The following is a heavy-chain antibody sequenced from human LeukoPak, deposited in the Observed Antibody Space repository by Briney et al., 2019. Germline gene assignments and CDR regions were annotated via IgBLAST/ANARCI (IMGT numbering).Heavy chain of an antibody. J-gene: IGHJ4*02. V-gene: IGHV3-66*01. CDR2: IYSGGST. Sequence: PGGSLRLSCAASGFTVSSNYMSWVRQAPGKGLEWVSVIYSGGSTYYADSVKGRFTISRDNSKNTLYPQMNSLRAEDTAVYYCARAKGSGSYLDWGQGTLVTVSS. CDR3: ARAKGSGSYLD. CDR1: GFTVSSNY. D-gene: IGHD3-10*01.